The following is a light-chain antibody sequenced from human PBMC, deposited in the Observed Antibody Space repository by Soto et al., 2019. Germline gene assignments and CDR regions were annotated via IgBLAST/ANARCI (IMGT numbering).Light chain of an antibody. CDR1: QSISSW. V-gene: IGKV1-5*03. CDR3: QQYNSYWT. Sequence: DIPMTQSPSTLSASIGDRVTITCRASQSISSWLAWYQQKPGKAPKLLVDKASSLESGVPSRFSGSGSGTEFTLTISSLQPDDFATYYCQQYNSYWTFGQGTKVEIK. J-gene: IGKJ1*01. CDR2: KAS.